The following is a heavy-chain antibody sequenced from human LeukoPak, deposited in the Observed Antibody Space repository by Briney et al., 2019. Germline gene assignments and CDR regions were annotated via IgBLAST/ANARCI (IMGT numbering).Heavy chain of an antibody. CDR2: ISDSGSST. D-gene: IGHD1-26*01. V-gene: IGHV3-23*01. Sequence: GGSLSLSCAASGFTFSSYAMSWVRQAPGKGLEWVSAISDSGSSTYYADSVKGRFTISRDNSKNTLYLQMISLRAEDTAVDYCAKDMSGSYFDGANSFDYWGQGTLVTVSS. CDR1: GFTFSSYA. CDR3: AKDMSGSYFDGANSFDY. J-gene: IGHJ4*02.